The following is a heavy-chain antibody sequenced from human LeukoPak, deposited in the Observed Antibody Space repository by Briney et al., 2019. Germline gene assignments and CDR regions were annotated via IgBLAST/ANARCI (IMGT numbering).Heavy chain of an antibody. D-gene: IGHD2-2*01. Sequence: GGSLRLSCAGSGFTFSNYAMTWVRQAPGKGLEWVSVIGASGGTTYYADSVEGRFTISRDNSKDTMYLQMNSLRAEDTALYYCAKGSPYCISTDCAQPFDCWGQGTLVTVSS. CDR3: AKGSPYCISTDCAQPFDC. J-gene: IGHJ4*02. CDR1: GFTFSNYA. V-gene: IGHV3-23*01. CDR2: IGASGGTT.